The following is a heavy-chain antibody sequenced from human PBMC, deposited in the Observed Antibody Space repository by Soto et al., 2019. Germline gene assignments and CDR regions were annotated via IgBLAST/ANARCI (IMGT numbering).Heavy chain of an antibody. CDR3: ARDSFYDDYVWGSYRSDAFDI. CDR2: ISSSSYI. V-gene: IGHV3-21*01. CDR1: GFTFSSYS. J-gene: IGHJ3*02. D-gene: IGHD3-16*02. Sequence: GGSLRLSCAASGFTFSSYSMNWVRQAPGKGLEWVSSISSSSYIYYADSVKGRFTISRDNAKNSLYLQMNSLRAEDTAVYYCARDSFYDDYVWGSYRSDAFDIWGQGTMVTVSS.